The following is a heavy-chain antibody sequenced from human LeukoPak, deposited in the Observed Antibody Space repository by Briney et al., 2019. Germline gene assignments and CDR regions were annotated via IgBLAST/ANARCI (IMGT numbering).Heavy chain of an antibody. Sequence: GGSLRLSCAASGFTFSSYAMSWVRQAPGKGLEWVSSISGSGNRTYYADSVKGRFTISRDNSKNTLYLQMNSLRAEDTAIYYCAKDQLADYYDNSGYFDCWGQGTLVTVS. V-gene: IGHV3-23*01. D-gene: IGHD3-22*01. J-gene: IGHJ4*02. CDR2: ISGSGNRT. CDR1: GFTFSSYA. CDR3: AKDQLADYYDNSGYFDC.